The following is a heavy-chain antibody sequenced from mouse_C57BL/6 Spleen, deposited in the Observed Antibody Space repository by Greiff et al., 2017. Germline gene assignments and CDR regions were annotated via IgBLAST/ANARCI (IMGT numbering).Heavy chain of an antibody. D-gene: IGHD2-1*01. J-gene: IGHJ1*03. CDR1: GFNIKDDY. CDR2: LDPENGDT. V-gene: IGHV14-4*01. Sequence: VQLKQSGAELVRPGASVKLSCTASGFNIKDDYMHWVKQRPEQGLEWIGWLDPENGDTEYASKFQGKATITADTSSNTAYLQLSSLTSEDTAVYYCTKSIYYGNSWYYDVWGTGTTVTVSS. CDR3: TKSIYYGNSWYYDV.